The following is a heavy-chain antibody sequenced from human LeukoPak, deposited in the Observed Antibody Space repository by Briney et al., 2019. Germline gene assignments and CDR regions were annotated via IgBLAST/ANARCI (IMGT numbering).Heavy chain of an antibody. D-gene: IGHD6-19*01. J-gene: IGHJ4*02. Sequence: SETLSLTCTVSGGSISSGSYYWSWIRQPAGKGLEWIGRIYTSGSTNYNPSLKSRVTISVDTSKNQFSLKLSSVTAANTAVYYCARSGPQQWLAHGGTYYFDYWGQGTLVTVSS. CDR1: GGSISSGSYY. V-gene: IGHV4-61*02. CDR2: IYTSGST. CDR3: ARSGPQQWLAHGGTYYFDY.